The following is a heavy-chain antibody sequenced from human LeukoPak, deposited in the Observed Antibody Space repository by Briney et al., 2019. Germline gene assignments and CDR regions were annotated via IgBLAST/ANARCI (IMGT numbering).Heavy chain of an antibody. CDR1: GFSLSTPEMC. D-gene: IGHD2-15*01. V-gene: IGHV2-70*17. CDR2: IDWDDDK. Sequence: SGPALVKPTQTLTLTCTFSGFSLSTPEMCVTWIRQPPGKALEWLARIDWDDDKFYSPSLRTRLTISKDTPKNQVVLRMTNMDPVDTGTYYCARMTPDSPSFDYWGQGALITVSS. J-gene: IGHJ4*02. CDR3: ARMTPDSPSFDY.